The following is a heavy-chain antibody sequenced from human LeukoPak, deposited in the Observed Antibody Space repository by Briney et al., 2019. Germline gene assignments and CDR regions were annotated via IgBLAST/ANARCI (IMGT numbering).Heavy chain of an antibody. D-gene: IGHD3-10*01. CDR3: ANYGSGSYSGMDV. Sequence: PSETLSLTCTVSGGSISSSSYFWGWIRQPPGKGLEWIVSIYYSVSTYYNPSLKSRVTISVDTSKNQFSLKLSSVTAADTAVYYCANYGSGSYSGMDVWGQGTTVTVSS. CDR2: IYYSVST. V-gene: IGHV4-39*01. CDR1: GGSISSSSYF. J-gene: IGHJ6*02.